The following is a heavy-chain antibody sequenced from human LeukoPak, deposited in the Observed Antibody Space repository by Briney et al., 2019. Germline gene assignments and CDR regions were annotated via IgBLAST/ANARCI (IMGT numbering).Heavy chain of an antibody. J-gene: IGHJ4*02. Sequence: PSETLSLTCTVSGGSISSGDYYWSWMRQPPGRGREWIGYIYYSGSTYYNPSLKSRVTISVDTSKNQFSLKLSSVTAADTAVYYCATFSWYLSPFDYWGQGTLVTVSS. V-gene: IGHV4-30-4*01. D-gene: IGHD6-13*01. CDR2: IYYSGST. CDR1: GGSISSGDYY. CDR3: ATFSWYLSPFDY.